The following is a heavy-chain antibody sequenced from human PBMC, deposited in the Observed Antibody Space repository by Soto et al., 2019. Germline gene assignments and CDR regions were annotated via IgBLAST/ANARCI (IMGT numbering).Heavy chain of an antibody. D-gene: IGHD6-13*01. J-gene: IGHJ4*02. CDR2: ISGSGGST. CDR1: GFTFSSYA. CDR3: AKDPLVLFRGGRGYYFDY. V-gene: IGHV3-23*01. Sequence: EVQLLESGGGLVQPGGSLRLSCAASGFTFSSYAMSWVRQAPGKGLEWVSAISGSGGSTYYADSVKGRFTISRDNSKNTLYLQMNSLRAEDTAVYYCAKDPLVLFRGGRGYYFDYWGQGTLVTVSS.